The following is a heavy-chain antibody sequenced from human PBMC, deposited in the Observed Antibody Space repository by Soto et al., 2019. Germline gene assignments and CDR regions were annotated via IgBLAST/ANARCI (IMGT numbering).Heavy chain of an antibody. CDR3: ARFYCFSKPRAYYYYMDV. CDR2: INHSGST. CDR1: GGSFSGYY. Sequence: SETLSLTCAVYGGSFSGYYWSWIRQPPGKGLEWIGEINHSGSTNYNPSLKSRVTISVDTSKNQFSLKLSSVTAADTAVYYCARFYCFSKPRAYYYYMDVWGQGTTVTVSS. V-gene: IGHV4-34*01. J-gene: IGHJ6*03. D-gene: IGHD2-15*01.